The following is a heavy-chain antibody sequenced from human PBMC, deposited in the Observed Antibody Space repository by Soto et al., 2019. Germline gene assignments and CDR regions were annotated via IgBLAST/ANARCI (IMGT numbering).Heavy chain of an antibody. CDR1: GYTFTSYD. Sequence: ASVKVSCKASGYTFTSYDINWVRQATGQGLEWMGWMNPNSGNTGYVQKLQGRVTMTRNTSISTAYMELSSLRSEDTAVYYCARFDTAMSTETYFDYWGQGTLVTVS. J-gene: IGHJ4*02. CDR2: MNPNSGNT. D-gene: IGHD5-18*01. CDR3: ARFDTAMSTETYFDY. V-gene: IGHV1-8*01.